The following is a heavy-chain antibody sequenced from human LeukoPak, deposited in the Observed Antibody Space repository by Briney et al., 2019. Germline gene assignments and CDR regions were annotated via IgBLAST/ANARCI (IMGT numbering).Heavy chain of an antibody. CDR3: ARDLRGRGWYFDL. V-gene: IGHV3-48*03. Sequence: GGSLRLSCAASGFTFSRYEMTWVRQAPGKGLEWVSHISVGGNTAYYADSVKGRFTVSRDDAKNSLYLQMNSLRAEDTALYYCARDLRGRGWYFDLWGRGTLVTVSS. CDR2: ISVGGNTA. CDR1: GFTFSRYE. D-gene: IGHD3-10*01. J-gene: IGHJ2*01.